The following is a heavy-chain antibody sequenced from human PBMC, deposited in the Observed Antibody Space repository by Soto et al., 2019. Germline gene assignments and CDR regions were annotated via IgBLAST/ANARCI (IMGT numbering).Heavy chain of an antibody. CDR1: GFTFSIYS. CDR3: VRDLQAMVRVNWFDP. CDR2: ISSSSSYI. J-gene: IGHJ5*02. V-gene: IGHV3-21*01. Sequence: PGGSLGLSCAASGFTFSIYSMNWFRQGPGKGLEWVSSISSSSSYIYYADSVKGRFTISRDNAKNSLYLQMNSLRAEDTAVYYCVRDLQAMVRVNWFDPWGQGTLVTVSS. D-gene: IGHD3-10*01.